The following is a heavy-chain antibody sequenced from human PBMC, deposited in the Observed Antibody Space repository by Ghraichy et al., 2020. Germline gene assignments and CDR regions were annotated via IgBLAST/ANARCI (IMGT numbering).Heavy chain of an antibody. CDR3: ATKGGPGDAFAI. CDR2: INQDGSEK. D-gene: IGHD3-10*01. V-gene: IGHV3-7*01. J-gene: IGHJ3*02. Sequence: GGSLRLSCGASGFTFSGYWMSWVRQGPGKGLEWVAYINQDGSEKNYVDSVKGRFTISRDNAKNSLFLQMNNLRPEDTAVYYCATKGGPGDAFAIWGQGTRLTVS. CDR1: GFTFSGYW.